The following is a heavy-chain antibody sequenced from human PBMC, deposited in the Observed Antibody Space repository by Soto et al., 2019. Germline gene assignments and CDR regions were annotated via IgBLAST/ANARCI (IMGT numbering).Heavy chain of an antibody. J-gene: IGHJ4*02. Sequence: SETLSLTCAVYGGSFSGYYWSWIRQPPGKGLEWIGEINHSGSTNYNPSLKSRVTISVDTSKNQFSLKLSSVTAADTAVYYCARVRRLTVTTRFDYWGQGTLVTVSS. D-gene: IGHD4-17*01. CDR2: INHSGST. CDR1: GGSFSGYY. V-gene: IGHV4-34*01. CDR3: ARVRRLTVTTRFDY.